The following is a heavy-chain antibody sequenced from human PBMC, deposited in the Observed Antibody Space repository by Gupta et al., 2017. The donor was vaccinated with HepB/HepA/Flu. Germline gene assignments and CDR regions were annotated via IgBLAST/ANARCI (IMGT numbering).Heavy chain of an antibody. D-gene: IGHD4-17*01. CDR1: GFSLSTTAVG. V-gene: IGHV2-5*01. CDR3: VRGDYGDPFDY. J-gene: IGHJ4*02. Sequence: QITLKESGPTLVKPTQTLTLPCTFSGFSLSTTAVGVGWIRQTPGKALEWLASMYLNDDKLYSPSLKSRLTITKDTSNNQVVLTMTNMDPVDTATYYCVRGDYGDPFDYWGQGTLVTASS. CDR2: MYLNDDK.